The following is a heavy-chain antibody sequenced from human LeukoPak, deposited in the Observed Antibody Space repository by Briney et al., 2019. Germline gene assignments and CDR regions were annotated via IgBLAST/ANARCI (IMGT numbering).Heavy chain of an antibody. J-gene: IGHJ4*02. Sequence: ASVTVSCKASGGTFSSYAISWVRQAPGQGLEWMGGIIPIFGTANYAQKFQGRVTITADESTSTAYMELSSLRSEDTAVYYCAKDSANYYDSSGFIDYWGQGTLVTVSS. D-gene: IGHD3-22*01. CDR2: IIPIFGTA. V-gene: IGHV1-69*13. CDR3: AKDSANYYDSSGFIDY. CDR1: GGTFSSYA.